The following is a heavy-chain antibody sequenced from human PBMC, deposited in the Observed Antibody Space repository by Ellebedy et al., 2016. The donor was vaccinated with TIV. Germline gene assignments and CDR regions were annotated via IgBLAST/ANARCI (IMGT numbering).Heavy chain of an antibody. J-gene: IGHJ3*02. CDR2: TYYRSKWYN. D-gene: IGHD2-15*01. Sequence: SQTLSLTXXISGDGVSSNSAAWNWIRQSPSRGLEWLGRTYYRSKWYNDYAVSVKSRITINPDTSKNQFSLQLNSVAPEDTAVYYCARDSAYCSGGSCYSISAFDIWGQGTMVTVSS. V-gene: IGHV6-1*01. CDR1: GDGVSSNSAA. CDR3: ARDSAYCSGGSCYSISAFDI.